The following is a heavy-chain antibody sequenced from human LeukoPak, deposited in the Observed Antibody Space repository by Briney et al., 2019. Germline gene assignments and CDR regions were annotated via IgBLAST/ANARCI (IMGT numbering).Heavy chain of an antibody. CDR3: ARDLYGDQADY. D-gene: IGHD4-17*01. J-gene: IGHJ4*02. Sequence: ASVKVSCKASGYTFTGYYMHWVRQAPGQGLEWMGWINPNSGGANYAQKFQGRVTMTRDTSISTAYMDLSRLRSDDTAVYYCARDLYGDQADYWGQGTLVTASS. V-gene: IGHV1-2*02. CDR2: INPNSGGA. CDR1: GYTFTGYY.